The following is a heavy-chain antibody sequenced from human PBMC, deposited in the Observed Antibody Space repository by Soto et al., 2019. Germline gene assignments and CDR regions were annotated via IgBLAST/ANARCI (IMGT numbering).Heavy chain of an antibody. D-gene: IGHD1-1*01. V-gene: IGHV1-69*13. CDR3: VEPMNGRGIFDY. Sequence: GASVKVSCKASGGTFSTYAMSWVRQAPGRGLEWVGGTIPEFSTSHYAQNFQGRLTITADASTRTVYMELSSLRSEDTAVYYCVEPMNGRGIFDYWGQGTRVTVSS. J-gene: IGHJ4*02. CDR1: GGTFSTYA. CDR2: TIPEFSTS.